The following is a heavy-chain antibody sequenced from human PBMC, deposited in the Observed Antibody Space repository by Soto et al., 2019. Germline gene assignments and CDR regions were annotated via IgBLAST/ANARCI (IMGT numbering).Heavy chain of an antibody. J-gene: IGHJ4*02. CDR2: IDPSDSQT. CDR1: GYSFAGYW. V-gene: IGHV5-10-1*01. CDR3: ARQIYDSDTGPNFKYYFDS. Sequence: PEECLTISCKGSGYSFAGYWITWVLQKPGKGLECMGRIDPSDSQTYYSPSFRGHVTISVTKSITTVFLQWSSLRASDTAMYYCARQIYDSDTGPNFKYYFDSWGQGTPVTVSS. D-gene: IGHD3-22*01.